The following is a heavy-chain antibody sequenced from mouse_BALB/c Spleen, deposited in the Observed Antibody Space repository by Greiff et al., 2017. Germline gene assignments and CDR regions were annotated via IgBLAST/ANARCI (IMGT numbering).Heavy chain of an antibody. CDR1: GFTFSSYA. V-gene: IGHV5-6-5*01. Sequence: EVKLMESGGGLVKPGGSLKLSCAASGFTFSSYAMSWVRQTPEKRLEWVASISSGGSTYYPDSVKGRFTISRDNARNILYLQMSSLRSEDTAMYYCARGPYGNYGFAYWGQGTLVTVSA. CDR2: ISSGGST. D-gene: IGHD2-1*01. J-gene: IGHJ3*01. CDR3: ARGPYGNYGFAY.